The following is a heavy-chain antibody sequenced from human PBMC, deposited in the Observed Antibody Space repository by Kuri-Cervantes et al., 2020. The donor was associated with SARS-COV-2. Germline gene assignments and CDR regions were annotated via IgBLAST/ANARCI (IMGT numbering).Heavy chain of an antibody. D-gene: IGHD3-10*01. CDR2: IYYSENT. V-gene: IGHV4-59*01. J-gene: IGHJ4*01. CDR3: ARGGSVSTASLL. CDR1: GGSIRGYY. Sequence: SEPLSFTCTASGGSIRGYYWTWTRQPPGKGLKWIGNIYYSENTKYNPSLKSRVTISIDTSKNQLSLNLSSVTATDTAVYYCARGGSVSTASLLWGHGTLVTVSS.